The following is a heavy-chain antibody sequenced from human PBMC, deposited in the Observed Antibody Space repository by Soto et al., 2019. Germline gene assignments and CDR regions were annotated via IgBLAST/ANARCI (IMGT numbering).Heavy chain of an antibody. Sequence: EVHVVESGGGQVKPGGSLRLSCTFTFSMYSMNWVRQAPGKGLEWVASISSGSAYIKYAESVKGRFTISRDNAKNSLHLQMNSLRAEDTAIYHCARDQGGSYDSWFDPWGQGTLVTVSS. CDR1: TFSMYS. J-gene: IGHJ5*02. V-gene: IGHV3-21*06. CDR3: ARDQGGSYDSWFDP. D-gene: IGHD1-26*01. CDR2: ISSGSAYI.